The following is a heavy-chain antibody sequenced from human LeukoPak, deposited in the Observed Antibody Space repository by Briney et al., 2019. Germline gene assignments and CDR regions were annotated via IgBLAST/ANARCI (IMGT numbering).Heavy chain of an antibody. CDR3: ARSPRGISSGWYSSHYYFDY. V-gene: IGHV4-30-2*01. CDR2: IYHSGST. J-gene: IGHJ4*02. Sequence: SQTLSLTCAVSGGSISSGGYSWSWIRQPPGKGLEWIGYIYHSGSTYYNPSLKSRVTISVDRSQNQFSLKLSSVTAADTAVYYCARSPRGISSGWYSSHYYFDYWGQGTLVTVSS. D-gene: IGHD6-19*01. CDR1: GGSISSGGYS.